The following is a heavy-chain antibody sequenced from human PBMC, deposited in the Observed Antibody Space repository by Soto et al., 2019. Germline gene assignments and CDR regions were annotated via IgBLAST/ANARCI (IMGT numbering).Heavy chain of an antibody. CDR2: ISYDGSNK. J-gene: IGHJ6*02. CDR3: ARGPYSNSINYYGMDV. V-gene: IGHV3-30-3*01. CDR1: GFTFSSYA. Sequence: PGGSLRLSCAASGFTFSSYAMHWVRQAPGKGLEWVAVISYDGSNKYYADSVKGRFTISRDNSKNTLYLQMNSLRAEDTAVYYCARGPYSNSINYYGMDVWGQGTTVTVSS. D-gene: IGHD4-4*01.